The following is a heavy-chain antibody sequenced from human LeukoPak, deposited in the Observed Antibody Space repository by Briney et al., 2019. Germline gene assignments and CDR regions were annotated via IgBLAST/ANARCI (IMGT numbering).Heavy chain of an antibody. J-gene: IGHJ4*02. Sequence: WASVKVSCKASGYTFTSYDINWVRQATGQGLEWMGWMNPNSGNTGYAQKFQGRVTMTRNTSISTAYMELSSLRSEDTAVYYCARGDGSSWEFDYWGQGTLVTVSS. V-gene: IGHV1-8*01. CDR2: MNPNSGNT. CDR3: ARGDGSSWEFDY. D-gene: IGHD6-13*01. CDR1: GYTFTSYD.